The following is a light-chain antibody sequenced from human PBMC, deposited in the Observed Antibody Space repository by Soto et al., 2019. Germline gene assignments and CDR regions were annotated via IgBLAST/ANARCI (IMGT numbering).Light chain of an antibody. CDR2: TAS. V-gene: IGKV1-39*01. CDR1: QSISSY. Sequence: DIQMTQSPSSLSASVGDRVTITCRASQSISSYLNWYQQKPGKAPNLLIYTASSLESGVPSRFSGSGSGTDFTLTISNLQPEDFATYFCQQSYSRPRTFGQGTKVDIK. CDR3: QQSYSRPRT. J-gene: IGKJ1*01.